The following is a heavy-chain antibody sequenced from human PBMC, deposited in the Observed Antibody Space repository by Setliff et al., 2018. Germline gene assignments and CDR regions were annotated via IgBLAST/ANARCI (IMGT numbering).Heavy chain of an antibody. D-gene: IGHD1-1*01. J-gene: IGHJ4*02. V-gene: IGHV4-39*01. CDR1: GGSISSGVYY. CDR2: IYYRGDT. CDR3: ARTGTYRYFDY. Sequence: SETLSLTCTVSGGSISSGVYYWAWIRQPPGKGLEWIGRIYYRGDTYYNASLKSRLTLSVDTSKNQVSLNLRSVTAADTAVYYCARTGTYRYFDYWGQGAQVTVS.